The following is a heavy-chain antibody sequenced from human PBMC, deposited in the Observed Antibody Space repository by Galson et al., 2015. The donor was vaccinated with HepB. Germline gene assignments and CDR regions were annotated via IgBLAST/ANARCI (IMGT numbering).Heavy chain of an antibody. CDR2: ISTSGGTT. CDR1: GLTFSSYA. J-gene: IGHJ4*02. D-gene: IGHD6-19*01. CDR3: AKGGLRTGVAEGDY. V-gene: IGHV3-23*01. Sequence: SLRLSCAVSGLTFSSYAMSWVRQAPGKGLEWVSSISTSGGTTKHADSVKGRFTISRDNSKNTLYLQMNSLRAEDTAIYYCAKGGLRTGVAEGDYWGQGTLVTVSS.